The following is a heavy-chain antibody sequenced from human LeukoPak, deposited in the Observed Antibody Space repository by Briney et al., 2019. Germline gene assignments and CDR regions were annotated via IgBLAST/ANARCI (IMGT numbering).Heavy chain of an antibody. CDR2: ISYDGSNK. D-gene: IGHD3-3*01. Sequence: GRSLRLSCAASGFTFSSYAMHWVRQAPGKGLEWVAVISYDGSNKYYADSVKGRFTISRDNSKNTLYLQMNCLRAEDTAVYYCARDSITIFGVAPPHYYGMDVWGQGTTVTVSS. CDR3: ARDSITIFGVAPPHYYGMDV. CDR1: GFTFSSYA. J-gene: IGHJ6*02. V-gene: IGHV3-30-3*01.